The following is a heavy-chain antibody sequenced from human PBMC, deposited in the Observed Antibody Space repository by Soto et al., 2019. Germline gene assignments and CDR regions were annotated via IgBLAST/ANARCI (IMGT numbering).Heavy chain of an antibody. CDR3: AREGVYYDISLDY. D-gene: IGHD3-9*01. CDR1: GYTFTSYD. CDR2: MNPNSGNT. Sequence: VKVSCKASGYTFTSYDINWVRQATGQGLEWMGWMNPNSGNTGYAQKFQGRVTMTRNTSISTAYMELSSLRSEDTAVYYCAREGVYYDISLDYWGQGTLVTVSS. V-gene: IGHV1-8*01. J-gene: IGHJ4*02.